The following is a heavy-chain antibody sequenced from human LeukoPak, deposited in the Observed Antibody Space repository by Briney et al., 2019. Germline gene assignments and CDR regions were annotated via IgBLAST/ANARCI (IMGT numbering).Heavy chain of an antibody. D-gene: IGHD6-13*01. CDR3: ARESVVAAAGTVVPYYFDY. V-gene: IGHV1-69*04. CDR2: IIPILGIA. Sequence: SVKVSCKASGGTFSSYAISWVRQAPGQGLEWMGRIIPILGIANYAQKFQGRVTITADKSTSTAYMELSSLRSEDTAVYYCARESVVAAAGTVVPYYFDYWGQGTLVTVSP. CDR1: GGTFSSYA. J-gene: IGHJ4*02.